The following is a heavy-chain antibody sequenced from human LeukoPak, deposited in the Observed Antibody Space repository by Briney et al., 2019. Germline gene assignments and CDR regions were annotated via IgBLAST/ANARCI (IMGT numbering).Heavy chain of an antibody. CDR2: TYYRSKWYN. CDR1: GDSVSSNSAA. J-gene: IGHJ6*02. D-gene: IGHD1-26*01. V-gene: IGHV6-1*01. Sequence: SQTLSLTCAISGDSVSSNSAAWNRIRQSPSRGLEWLGRTYYRSKWYNDYAVSVKSRITINPDTSKNQLSLQLNSVTPEDTAVYYCARCFNGIVGAMYYGMDVWGQGTTVTVSS. CDR3: ARCFNGIVGAMYYGMDV.